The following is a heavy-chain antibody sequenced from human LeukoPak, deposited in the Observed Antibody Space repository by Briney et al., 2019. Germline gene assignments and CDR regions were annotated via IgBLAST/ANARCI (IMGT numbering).Heavy chain of an antibody. CDR1: GGSISSGVYY. Sequence: SETLSLTCTVSGGSISSGVYYWSWIRQHPGKGLEWIGYIYYSGNTYYNPSLKSRVTMSVDTSKNQFSLKVSSVTAADTAVYYCARGYSDKYFDCWGQGTLVTVSS. CDR2: IYYSGNT. V-gene: IGHV4-31*03. CDR3: ARGYSDKYFDC. J-gene: IGHJ4*02. D-gene: IGHD2-15*01.